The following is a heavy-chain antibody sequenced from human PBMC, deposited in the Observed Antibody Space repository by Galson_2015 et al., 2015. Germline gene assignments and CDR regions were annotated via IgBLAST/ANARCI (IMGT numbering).Heavy chain of an antibody. D-gene: IGHD6-13*01. J-gene: IGHJ4*02. CDR1: GFTFSSYG. V-gene: IGHV3-23*01. Sequence: SLRLSCAASGFTFSSYGMSWVRQAPGKGLEWVSGFSGSGGSTCYADSVKGRFTISRDNSKNTLYLQMNSLRAEDTAVYYCAKAALAAAGKIDYWGQGTLVTVSS. CDR3: AKAALAAAGKIDY. CDR2: FSGSGGST.